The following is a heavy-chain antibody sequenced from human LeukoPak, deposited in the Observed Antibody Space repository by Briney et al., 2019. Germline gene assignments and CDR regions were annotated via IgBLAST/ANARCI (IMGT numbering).Heavy chain of an antibody. J-gene: IGHJ4*02. Sequence: SETLSLTCTVGGGSLSGHYWGWIRQPPGKGLELVGHINYTGTTFYNPSLNSRVTITLDTSRNQFSLRLTSVIAADTAVYYCARFSWGCSTASCYLTNWGQGALVTVSS. V-gene: IGHV4-59*11. CDR1: GGSLSGHY. CDR3: ARFSWGCSTASCYLTN. D-gene: IGHD2-2*01. CDR2: INYTGTT.